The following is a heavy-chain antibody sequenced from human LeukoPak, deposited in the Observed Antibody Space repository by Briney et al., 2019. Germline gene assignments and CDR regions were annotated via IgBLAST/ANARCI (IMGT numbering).Heavy chain of an antibody. V-gene: IGHV3-23*01. CDR2: ISGSAGST. D-gene: IGHD7-27*01. CDR3: AKSSLGYGIDV. J-gene: IGHJ6*02. Sequence: GGSLRLSCAVSGFPFSTYAMTWVRQAPGKGLEWVSAISGSAGSTYYADSVKGRFTISRDKSKNTLYLQMNSLRAEDTALYYCAKSSLGYGIDVWGQGTTVTVSS. CDR1: GFPFSTYA.